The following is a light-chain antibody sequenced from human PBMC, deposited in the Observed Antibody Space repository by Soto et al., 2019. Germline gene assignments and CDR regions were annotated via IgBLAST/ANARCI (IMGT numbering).Light chain of an antibody. J-gene: IGLJ1*01. V-gene: IGLV2-14*01. Sequence: QSVLTQPASVSGSPGQSITISCTGTSSDIGKYNCVSWYQQHPGKAPKLMIYEVSNRPSGVSNRFSGSKSGNTASLTISGLQAEDEADYYCSSYTSSSTLNYVVGTGTKVTVL. CDR3: SSYTSSSTLNYV. CDR2: EVS. CDR1: SSDIGKYNC.